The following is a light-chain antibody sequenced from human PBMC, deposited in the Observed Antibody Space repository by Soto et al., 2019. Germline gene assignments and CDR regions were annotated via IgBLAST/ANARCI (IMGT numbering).Light chain of an antibody. CDR2: GNN. Sequence: QSVLTQPPSVSGAPGQRVTISCTGSSANIGAAYNVDWYQQLPGTAPKLLIYGNNNRPSGVSNRFSGSKSGNTASLTISGLQAEDEADYYCSSYTSSSTLDVFGTGTKVTVL. J-gene: IGLJ1*01. CDR1: SANIGAAYN. V-gene: IGLV1-40*01. CDR3: SSYTSSSTLDV.